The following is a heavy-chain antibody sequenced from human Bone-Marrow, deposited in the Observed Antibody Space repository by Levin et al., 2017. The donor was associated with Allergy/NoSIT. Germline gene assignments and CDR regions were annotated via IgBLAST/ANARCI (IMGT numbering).Heavy chain of an antibody. J-gene: IGHJ4*02. CDR1: GFTFSSYG. CDR3: ARGVGDNWNDVDFDY. V-gene: IGHV3-33*01. Sequence: SCAASGFTFSSYGMHWVRQAPGKGLEWVTVIWYDGSNKYYADSVKGRFSISRDNSKNTLYLQMNNLRAEDTAVYYCARGVGDNWNDVDFDYWGQGTLVTVSS. D-gene: IGHD1-1*01. CDR2: IWYDGSNK.